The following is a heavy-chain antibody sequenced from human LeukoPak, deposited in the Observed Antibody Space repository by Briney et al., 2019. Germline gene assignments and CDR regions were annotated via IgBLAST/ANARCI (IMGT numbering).Heavy chain of an antibody. Sequence: SVRVSCKASGGTFHSYIVTWVRQAPGQGLEWRGGIFPIIGTANYAEKFQGRVTITADDSTSTAYMELRSLRSEDTAIYYCARDQRPSCLGGICYSGDYWGQGTLVTVTS. D-gene: IGHD2-15*01. V-gene: IGHV1-69*01. CDR1: GGTFHSYI. CDR3: ARDQRPSCLGGICYSGDY. J-gene: IGHJ4*02. CDR2: IFPIIGTA.